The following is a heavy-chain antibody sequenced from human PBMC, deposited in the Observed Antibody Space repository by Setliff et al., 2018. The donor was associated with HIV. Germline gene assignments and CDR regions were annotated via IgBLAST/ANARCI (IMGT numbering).Heavy chain of an antibody. D-gene: IGHD4-17*01. CDR2: IHYSGIT. J-gene: IGHJ4*02. CDR3: ARHRKDDYFLTAYFDS. Sequence: PSETLSLTCTVSRDSINGHWWSWIRQPPGKGLEWTGSIHYSGITHYNPSLKSRVTISVDTSKNQFSLTLTSVTATDTAVYYCARHRKDDYFLTAYFDSLGQGALVTVSS. V-gene: IGHV4-59*08. CDR1: RDSINGHW.